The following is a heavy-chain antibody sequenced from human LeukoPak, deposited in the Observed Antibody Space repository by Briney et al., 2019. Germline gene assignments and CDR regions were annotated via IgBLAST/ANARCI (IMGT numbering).Heavy chain of an antibody. CDR1: GFTVNNFG. Sequence: GRSLRLSCAASGFTVNNFGVHWVRQAPGKGLEWVSYISSSSSTIYYADSVEGRFTISRDNAKNSLYLQMNSLRAEDTAVYYCATEAGDCSGGRCYLLRFDYWGQGTLVTVSS. D-gene: IGHD2-15*01. CDR3: ATEAGDCSGGRCYLLRFDY. CDR2: ISSSSSTI. V-gene: IGHV3-48*01. J-gene: IGHJ4*02.